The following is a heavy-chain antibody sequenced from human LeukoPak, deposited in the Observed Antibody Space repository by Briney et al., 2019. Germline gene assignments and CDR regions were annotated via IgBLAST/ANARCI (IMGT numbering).Heavy chain of an antibody. CDR1: GYTFTSYG. CDR3: AREYPGYCSGGSCRGLDY. Sequence: ASVKVSCKASGYTFTSYGISWVRQAPGQGLEWMGWISAYNGNTNYAQKLQGRVTMTTDTSTSAAYMELRSLRSADTAVYYCAREYPGYCSGGSCRGLDYWGQGTLVTVSS. D-gene: IGHD2-15*01. V-gene: IGHV1-18*04. CDR2: ISAYNGNT. J-gene: IGHJ4*02.